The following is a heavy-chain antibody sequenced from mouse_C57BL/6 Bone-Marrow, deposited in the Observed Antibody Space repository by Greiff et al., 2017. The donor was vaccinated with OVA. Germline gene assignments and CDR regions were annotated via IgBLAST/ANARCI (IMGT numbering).Heavy chain of an antibody. CDR3: ARSSYYGSSYGYFDY. CDR1: GYSITSDY. V-gene: IGHV3-8*01. J-gene: IGHJ2*01. D-gene: IGHD1-1*01. Sequence: EVKLVESGPGLAKPSQTLSLTCSVTGYSITSDYWNWIRKFPGNKLEYMGYISYSGSTYYNPSLKSRISITRDTSKNQYYLQLNSVTTEDTATYYCARSSYYGSSYGYFDYWGQGTTLTVSS. CDR2: ISYSGST.